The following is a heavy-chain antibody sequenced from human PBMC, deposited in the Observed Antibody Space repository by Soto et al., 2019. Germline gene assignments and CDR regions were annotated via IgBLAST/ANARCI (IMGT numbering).Heavy chain of an antibody. CDR1: SGSISSSNW. J-gene: IGHJ1*01. V-gene: IGHV4-4*02. Sequence: QVQLQESGPGLVNPSGTLSLTCAVSSGSISSSNWWSWVRQPPGKGLEWIGEIYHSGSTNYNPSLKSRVTTSVDKSKNPFSLKLSSVTAADTAVYYCARKPLYLPEYFQHWGQGTLVTVSS. CDR3: ARKPLYLPEYFQH. D-gene: IGHD3-16*02. CDR2: IYHSGST.